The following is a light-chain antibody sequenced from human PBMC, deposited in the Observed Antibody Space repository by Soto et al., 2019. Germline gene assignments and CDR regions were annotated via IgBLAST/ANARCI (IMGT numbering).Light chain of an antibody. Sequence: EIVLTQSPGTLSLSPGERATLSCRASRSLSSSYVVWYQQKPGQAPRLLIYAASRRATGIPDRFSGSGSATEYTLTISRLEPEDFAVYYXQQQGTFGQGTK. CDR2: AAS. CDR1: RSLSSSY. V-gene: IGKV3-20*01. CDR3: QQQGT. J-gene: IGKJ2*01.